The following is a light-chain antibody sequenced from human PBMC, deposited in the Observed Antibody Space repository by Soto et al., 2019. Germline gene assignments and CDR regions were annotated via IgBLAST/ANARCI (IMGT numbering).Light chain of an antibody. Sequence: QSALAQPPSASGSRGQSVTISCTGTSSDVGGYDYVSWYQQHPGKAPKLIIYEVTKRPSGVPDRFSGSKSGNTASLTVSGPQAEDEADYYCSSYAGTNNLYVFGTGTKVTVL. CDR2: EVT. J-gene: IGLJ1*01. CDR3: SSYAGTNNLYV. CDR1: SSDVGGYDY. V-gene: IGLV2-8*01.